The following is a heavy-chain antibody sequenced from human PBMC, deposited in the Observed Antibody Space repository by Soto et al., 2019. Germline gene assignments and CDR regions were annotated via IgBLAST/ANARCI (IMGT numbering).Heavy chain of an antibody. J-gene: IGHJ4*02. V-gene: IGHV3-21*01. CDR2: ISSSSSYI. CDR1: GFTFSSYS. CDR3: ARVADPDPYYFDY. Sequence: ESGGGLVKPGGSLRLSCAASGFTFSSYSMNWVRQAPGKGLEWVSSISSSSSYIYYADSVKGRFTISRDNAKNSLYLQMNSLRAEDTAVYYCARVADPDPYYFDYWGQGTLVTVSS.